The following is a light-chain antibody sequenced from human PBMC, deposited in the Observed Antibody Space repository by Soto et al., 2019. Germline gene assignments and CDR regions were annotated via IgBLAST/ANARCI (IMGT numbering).Light chain of an antibody. CDR1: SSNIGSNF. CDR2: RNN. CDR3: AAWDDSLSAYV. J-gene: IGLJ1*01. V-gene: IGLV1-47*01. Sequence: QDVGTQPRWASESLGQRVTISCSGSSSNIGSNFVYWFQQLPGAAPKLLIYRNNQRPSGVPDRFSGSKSGTSASLAISGLRSENEADYYCAAWDDSLSAYVFGTGTTVTV.